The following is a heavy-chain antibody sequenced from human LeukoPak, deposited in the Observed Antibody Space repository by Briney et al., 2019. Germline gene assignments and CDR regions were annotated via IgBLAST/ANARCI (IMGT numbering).Heavy chain of an antibody. V-gene: IGHV3-33*01. J-gene: IGHJ4*02. D-gene: IGHD3-10*01. CDR1: GFTFSTYG. CDR2: IWYDGGNK. Sequence: PGRSLRLSCAASGFTFSTYGMHWVRQAPGKGLEWVAVIWYDGGNKYHADSVKGRFTISRDNSKNTLYLQMNSLRVEDTGVYYCARASGSYDYWGQGTLVTVSS. CDR3: ARASGSYDY.